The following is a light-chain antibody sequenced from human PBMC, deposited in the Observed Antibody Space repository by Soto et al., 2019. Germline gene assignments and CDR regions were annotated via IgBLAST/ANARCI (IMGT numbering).Light chain of an antibody. CDR1: QSVSKY. V-gene: IGKV3-11*01. CDR3: QQRSTWPQIT. CDR2: DAS. Sequence: EIVLTQSPATLSLSPGERATLSCRASQSVSKYLAWYQQKHGQAPRLLIHDASNRATGIPARFSGSGSGTDFPLTISSLEHEDFVVYYCQQRSTWPQITFGGGTKVEIK. J-gene: IGKJ4*01.